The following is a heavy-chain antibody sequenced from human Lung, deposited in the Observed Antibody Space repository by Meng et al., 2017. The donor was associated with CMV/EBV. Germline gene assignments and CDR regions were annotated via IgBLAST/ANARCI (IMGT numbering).Heavy chain of an antibody. V-gene: IGHV3-7*01. CDR2: IKQDGSEK. J-gene: IGHJ6*02. CDR1: GFTFRGYW. D-gene: IGHD5-24*01. Sequence: GGSLRPXXAALGFTFRGYWMSWVRQAPGKGLKWVANIKQDGSEKYYVDSVKGRFTISRDNADNSLYLQMKNLRPEDTAVYYCARPLDGYSKRYFYYGMDVWGQGTXVTVSS. CDR3: ARPLDGYSKRYFYYGMDV.